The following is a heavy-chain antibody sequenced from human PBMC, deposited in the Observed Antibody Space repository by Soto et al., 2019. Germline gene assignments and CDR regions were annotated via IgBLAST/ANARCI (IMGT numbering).Heavy chain of an antibody. Sequence: ASVKVSCKASGYTFTGYYMHWVRQAPGQGLEWMGWINPNSGGTNYAQKIQGWVTMTRDTSISTAYMELSRLRSDDTAVYYCAREGGQQDYYYGMDVWGQGTTVTVSS. CDR2: INPNSGGT. D-gene: IGHD6-13*01. CDR3: AREGGQQDYYYGMDV. CDR1: GYTFTGYY. V-gene: IGHV1-2*04. J-gene: IGHJ6*02.